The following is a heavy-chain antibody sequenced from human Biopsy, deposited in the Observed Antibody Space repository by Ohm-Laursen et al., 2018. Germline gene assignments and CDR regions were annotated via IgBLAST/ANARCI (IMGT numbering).Heavy chain of an antibody. V-gene: IGHV3-30*03. Sequence: SLRLSCAATGFSFSSYGMHWVRQAPGKGLVWVAVISHGGNDEYYADSVEGRFTISRDNGKNSVYLQMNSLRVEDTAVYYCARDGEAKYCKHGVCPSDFWGQGTLVTVSS. CDR2: ISHGGNDE. CDR3: ARDGEAKYCKHGVCPSDF. CDR1: GFSFSSYG. J-gene: IGHJ4*02. D-gene: IGHD2-8*01.